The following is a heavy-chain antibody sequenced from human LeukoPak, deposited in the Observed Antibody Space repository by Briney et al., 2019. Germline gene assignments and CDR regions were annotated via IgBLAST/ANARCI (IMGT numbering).Heavy chain of an antibody. J-gene: IGHJ4*02. CDR2: ISSSSSYI. D-gene: IGHD5-24*01. V-gene: IGHV3-21*01. CDR3: ARVIGLQNYFDY. CDR1: GFTFSSYS. Sequence: GGSLRLSCAASGFTFSSYSMNWVRQAPGKGLDWVSSISSSSSYIYYADSVKGRFTISRDNAKNSLYLQMNSLRAEDTAVYYCARVIGLQNYFDYWGQGTLVTVSS.